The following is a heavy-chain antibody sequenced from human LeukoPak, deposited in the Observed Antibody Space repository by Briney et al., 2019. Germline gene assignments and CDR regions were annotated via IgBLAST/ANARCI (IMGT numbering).Heavy chain of an antibody. CDR3: ARVETAAADY. CDR2: ISHSGTT. V-gene: IGHV4-4*02. D-gene: IGHD3-3*01. Sequence: SETLSLTCAVSGGSITSSNWWSWARQPPGKGVEWIGEISHSGTTNYNPSLKSRVTISVDKSKNQFSLKLTSVTAADTAVYYCARVETAAADYWGQGTLVTVSS. J-gene: IGHJ4*02. CDR1: GGSITSSNW.